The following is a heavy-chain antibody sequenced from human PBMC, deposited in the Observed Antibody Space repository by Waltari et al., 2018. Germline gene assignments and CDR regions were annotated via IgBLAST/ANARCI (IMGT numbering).Heavy chain of an antibody. CDR2: ISGNRGST. J-gene: IGHJ4*02. CDR3: ARGRNYFGY. Sequence: QVQLQESGPGLVKPSETLSLTCAVSGGSFTGYHWGWIRQSPGKGLDWIGYISGNRGSTAYNPSLASRDSISRDTSKNPFSLNLRSVTAADTAVYYCARGRNYFGYWGQGVLVTVSS. CDR1: GGSFTGYH. V-gene: IGHV4-59*12.